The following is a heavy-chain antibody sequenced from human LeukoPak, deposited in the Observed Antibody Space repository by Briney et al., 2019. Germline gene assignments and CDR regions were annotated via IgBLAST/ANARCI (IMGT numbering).Heavy chain of an antibody. V-gene: IGHV3-23*01. Sequence: GGSLRLSCAASGFTFSSYAMSWVRQAPGKGLEWVSAMSGSGGSTYYADSVKGRFTISRDNSKNTLYLQMNSLRAEDTAVYYCARDKDPHIVVVTAIPQVSWYFDLWGRGTLVTVSS. CDR1: GFTFSSYA. D-gene: IGHD2-21*02. J-gene: IGHJ2*01. CDR3: ARDKDPHIVVVTAIPQVSWYFDL. CDR2: MSGSGGST.